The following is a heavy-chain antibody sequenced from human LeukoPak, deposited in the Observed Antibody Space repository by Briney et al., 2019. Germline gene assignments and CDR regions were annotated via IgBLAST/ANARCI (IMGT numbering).Heavy chain of an antibody. CDR3: VRDDYGKERFDY. V-gene: IGHV4-38-2*02. D-gene: IGHD4-17*01. CDR1: GYSISSGYY. Sequence: PSETLSLTCTVFGYSISSGYYWGWIRQPPGKGLEWIGSIYESDYTYYNSSLKSRVTISMDTSKNQFSLEMSFVTAADTAVYYCVRDDYGKERFDYWGQGTLVTVSA. J-gene: IGHJ4*02. CDR2: IYESDYT.